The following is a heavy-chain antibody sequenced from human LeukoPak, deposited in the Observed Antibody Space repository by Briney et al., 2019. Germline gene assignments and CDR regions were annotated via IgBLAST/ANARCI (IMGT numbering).Heavy chain of an antibody. V-gene: IGHV3-30-3*01. J-gene: IGHJ4*02. CDR1: GFTFSGYA. D-gene: IGHD5-12*01. Sequence: PGGSLRLSCAASGFTFSGYAMHWVRQAPGKGLEWVAVISYDGSNKYYADSVKGRFTISRDNSKNTLYQQMNSLRAEDTAVYYCAKDLRGHFDYWGQGTLVTVSS. CDR3: AKDLRGHFDY. CDR2: ISYDGSNK.